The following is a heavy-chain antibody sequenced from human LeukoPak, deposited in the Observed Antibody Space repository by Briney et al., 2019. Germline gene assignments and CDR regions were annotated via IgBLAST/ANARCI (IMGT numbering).Heavy chain of an antibody. CDR1: GFTFSSYS. CDR2: ISSSSSYI. D-gene: IGHD3-9*01. J-gene: IGHJ5*02. Sequence: PGGSLRLSCAASGFTFSSYSMNWVRQAPGKGLEWVSSISSSSSYIYYADSVKGRFTISRDNAKNSLYLQMNSLRAEDTAVYYCARRDDRSPAYNWFDPWGQGTLVTVSS. CDR3: ARRDDRSPAYNWFDP. V-gene: IGHV3-21*01.